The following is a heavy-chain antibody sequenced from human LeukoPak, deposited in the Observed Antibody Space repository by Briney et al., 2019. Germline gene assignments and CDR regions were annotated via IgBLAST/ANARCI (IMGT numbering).Heavy chain of an antibody. J-gene: IGHJ6*02. CDR3: ARISLGAIWGYYYGMDV. D-gene: IGHD1-26*01. Sequence: ASGKVSCKASGGTYSSYSICWVRQASGQWLKWMGGIIPIFDAADYAQKFQGRVTITADESTSTAYMELSSLRSEDMAVFYCARISLGAIWGYYYGMDVWGQGTTVTVSS. V-gene: IGHV1-69*13. CDR1: GGTYSSYS. CDR2: IIPIFDAA.